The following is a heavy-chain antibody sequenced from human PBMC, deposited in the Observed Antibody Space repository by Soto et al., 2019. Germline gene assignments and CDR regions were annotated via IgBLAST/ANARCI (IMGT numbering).Heavy chain of an antibody. V-gene: IGHV4-59*01. CDR3: AKYRRKDAEGYSFDF. CDR1: GGSISGSY. CDR2: IHYTGST. D-gene: IGHD2-15*01. J-gene: IGHJ4*02. Sequence: QVQLQESGPGLVKPSETLSLTCTVSGGSISGSYWSWIRQTPGKVLEWIGFIHYTGSTNYNTSLKSRVTMSVDSAKNQFSLQLRSVTAADTAVYFCAKYRRKDAEGYSFDFWGQGALVTVSS.